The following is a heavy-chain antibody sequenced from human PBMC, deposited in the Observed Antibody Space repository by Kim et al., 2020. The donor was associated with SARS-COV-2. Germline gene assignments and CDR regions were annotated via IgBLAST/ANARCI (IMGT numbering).Heavy chain of an antibody. CDR3: ARSIRWLGAFLSPFYY. CDR1: GFTFSSYT. CDR2: ISRSSSYI. J-gene: IGHJ4*01. D-gene: IGHD3-10*01. Sequence: GGSLRLSCAASGFTFSSYTLNWVRQAPGKGLEWVSSISRSSSYIYYADSVKGRFTISRDNAKNQLYLQMTSLRAEDTAVYYCARSIRWLGAFLSPFYYWG. V-gene: IGHV3-21*01.